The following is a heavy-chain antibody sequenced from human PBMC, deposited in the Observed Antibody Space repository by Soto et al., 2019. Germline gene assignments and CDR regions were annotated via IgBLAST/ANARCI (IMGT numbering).Heavy chain of an antibody. V-gene: IGHV4-39*01. Sequence: QLQLQESGPGLVKPSETLSLTCTVSGGSISSSSYYWGWIRQPPGKGLEWIGSIYYSGSTYYNPSLKSRVTISVDTSKNQFSLKLSYVTAADTAVYYCARRGGYCSGGSCYSGIFDYWGQGTLVTVSS. CDR3: ARRGGYCSGGSCYSGIFDY. J-gene: IGHJ4*02. D-gene: IGHD2-15*01. CDR2: IYYSGST. CDR1: GGSISSSSYY.